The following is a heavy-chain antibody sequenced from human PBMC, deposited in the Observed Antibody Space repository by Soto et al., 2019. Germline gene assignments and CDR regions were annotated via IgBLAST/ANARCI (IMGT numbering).Heavy chain of an antibody. J-gene: IGHJ5*02. V-gene: IGHV1-8*01. CDR3: AREWVTMVRGVIWFDP. D-gene: IGHD3-10*01. Sequence: QVQLVQSGAEVKKPGASVKVSCKASGYTFTSYDINWVRQATGQGLEWMGWMNPNSGNTGYAQKCQGRVTMTRNTSISTAYMELSSLRSEDTAVYYCAREWVTMVRGVIWFDPWGQGTLVTVSS. CDR2: MNPNSGNT. CDR1: GYTFTSYD.